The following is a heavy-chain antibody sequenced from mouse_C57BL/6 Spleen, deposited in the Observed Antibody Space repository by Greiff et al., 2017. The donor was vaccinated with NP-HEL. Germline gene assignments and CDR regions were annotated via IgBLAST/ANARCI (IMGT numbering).Heavy chain of an antibody. CDR1: GYSITSGYY. J-gene: IGHJ1*03. V-gene: IGHV3-6*01. CDR3: ANSGTRARYFDV. CDR2: ISYDGSN. D-gene: IGHD4-1*01. Sequence: EVQLVESGPGLVKPSQSLSLTCSVTGYSITSGYYWNWIRQFPGNKLEWMGYISYDGSNNYNPSLKNRISITRDTSKNQFFLKLNSVTTEDTATYYCANSGTRARYFDVWGTGTTVTVSS.